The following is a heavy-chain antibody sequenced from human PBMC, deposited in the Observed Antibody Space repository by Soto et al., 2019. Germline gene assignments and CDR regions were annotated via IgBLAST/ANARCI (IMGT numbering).Heavy chain of an antibody. Sequence: QVQLVQSGAEVKKPGSSVKVSCKASGGTFSSYTISWVRQAPGQGLEWMGRIIPILGIANYAQKFQGRVTITADKSTSTADMELSSLRSEDTAVYYCASLMSSGYYYGMDVWGQGPTVTVSS. J-gene: IGHJ6*02. CDR2: IIPILGIA. CDR1: GGTFSSYT. CDR3: ASLMSSGYYYGMDV. V-gene: IGHV1-69*02. D-gene: IGHD3-10*01.